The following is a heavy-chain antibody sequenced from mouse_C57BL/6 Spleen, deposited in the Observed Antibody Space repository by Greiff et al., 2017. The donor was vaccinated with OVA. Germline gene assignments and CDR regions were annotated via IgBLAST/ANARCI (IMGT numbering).Heavy chain of an antibody. CDR2: ISSGSSTI. Sequence: EVKLVESGGGLVKPGGSLKLSCAASGFTFSDYGMHWVRQAPEKGLEWVAYISSGSSTIYYADTVKGRFTISRDNAKNTLFLQMTSLRSEETAMYYCARPGSSSYYYAMDYWGQGTSVTVSS. J-gene: IGHJ4*01. CDR1: GFTFSDYG. CDR3: ARPGSSSYYYAMDY. D-gene: IGHD1-1*01. V-gene: IGHV5-17*01.